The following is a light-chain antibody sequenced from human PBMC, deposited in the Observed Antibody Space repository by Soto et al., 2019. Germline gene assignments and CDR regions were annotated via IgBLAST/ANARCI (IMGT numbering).Light chain of an antibody. CDR1: SSDVGTYNL. CDR2: EGG. J-gene: IGLJ1*01. CDR3: CSFAAGNTYV. V-gene: IGLV2-23*01. Sequence: QSVLTQPASVSGSPGQSIALSSTGTSSDVGTYNLVSWYQQHPGKAPKLLISEGGKRPSGVSDRFSGSKSGNTASLTISGLQAEDEADYYCCSFAAGNTYVFGTGTKVTVL.